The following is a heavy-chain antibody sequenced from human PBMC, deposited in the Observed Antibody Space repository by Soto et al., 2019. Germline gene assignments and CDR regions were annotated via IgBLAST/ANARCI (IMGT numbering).Heavy chain of an antibody. J-gene: IGHJ6*03. Sequence: PSETLSLTCTVSGGSISRSSSYWGWIRQPPGKGLEWIGTIYFGGSTYYNPSLKSRVTISVDTSKTQFSLKLSSVTAADTAAYYCARHKGVATIPYYYYYMDVWGKGTKVTVSS. CDR1: GGSISRSSSY. D-gene: IGHD5-12*01. CDR2: IYFGGST. CDR3: ARHKGVATIPYYYYYMDV. V-gene: IGHV4-39*01.